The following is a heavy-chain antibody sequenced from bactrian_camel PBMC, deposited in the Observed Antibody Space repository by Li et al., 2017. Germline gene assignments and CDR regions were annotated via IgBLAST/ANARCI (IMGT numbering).Heavy chain of an antibody. Sequence: GGGSVQAGGSLTLSCATSGFTHVYYIMAWFRQAPGKEREGVAAIDTAGAPTYTYAVQGRFTISKDNIKNTLYLQMNNLKPEDTAMYYCAADTVNLQLARHYRYWGQGTQVTVS. CDR1: GFTHVYYI. D-gene: IGHD7*01. CDR3: AADTVNLQLARHYRY. V-gene: IGHV3S55*01. J-gene: IGHJ4*01. CDR2: IDTAGAP.